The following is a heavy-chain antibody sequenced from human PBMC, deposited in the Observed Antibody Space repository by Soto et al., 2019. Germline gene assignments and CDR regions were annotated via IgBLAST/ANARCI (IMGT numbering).Heavy chain of an antibody. J-gene: IGHJ3*01. D-gene: IGHD2-8*02. Sequence: QVQLQESGPGLVKPSGTLSLTCTVTGGSITGSYWSWIRQPPGKGLEWIGYLFHSGSTYYNPSLESRLATSIDTSKNQFSLRLTSVTATDTAVYYCARHKIYCTGGTCYGPAFDVWGQGTLVTVSS. CDR2: LFHSGST. CDR3: ARHKIYCTGGTCYGPAFDV. V-gene: IGHV4-59*08. CDR1: GGSITGSY.